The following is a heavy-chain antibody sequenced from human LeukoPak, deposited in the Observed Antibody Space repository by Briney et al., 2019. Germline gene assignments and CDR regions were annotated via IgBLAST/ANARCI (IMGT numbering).Heavy chain of an antibody. J-gene: IGHJ4*02. V-gene: IGHV1-18*01. Sequence: ASVKVSCKASGYTFTSYDINWVRQATGQGLEWMGWMNPNSGNTNYAQKLQGRVTMTTDTSTSTAYMELRSLRSDDTAVYYCARGGYCSSTSCYYATDYWGQGTLVTVSS. CDR2: MNPNSGNT. CDR3: ARGGYCSSTSCYYATDY. CDR1: GYTFTSYD. D-gene: IGHD2-2*01.